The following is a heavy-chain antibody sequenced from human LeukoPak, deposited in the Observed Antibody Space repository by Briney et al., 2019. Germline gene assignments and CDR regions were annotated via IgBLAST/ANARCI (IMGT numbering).Heavy chain of an antibody. D-gene: IGHD2-15*01. CDR2: IYHSGST. CDR1: GGSISSSKW. V-gene: IGHV4-4*02. Sequence: SETLSLTCAVSGGSISSSKWGGWGRQPPGKGRGWIGEIYHSGSTSYNPSLKSRVTISVDKSKNQFSLKLSSVTAADTAVYYCARAEYCSGGSCYSSPAYFQHWGQGTLVTVSS. J-gene: IGHJ1*01. CDR3: ARAEYCSGGSCYSSPAYFQH.